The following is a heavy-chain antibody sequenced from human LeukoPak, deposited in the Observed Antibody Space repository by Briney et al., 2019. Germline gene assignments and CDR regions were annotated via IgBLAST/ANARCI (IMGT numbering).Heavy chain of an antibody. CDR2: ISSSGSTI. J-gene: IGHJ4*02. D-gene: IGHD6-13*01. CDR3: ARAKSDSSSWAFDY. CDR1: GFTFSDYY. V-gene: IGHV3-11*01. Sequence: PGGSLRLSCAASGFTFSDYYMSWIRQAPGKGLGWVSYISSSGSTIYYADSVKGRFTISRDNAKNSLYLQMNSLRAEDTAVYYCARAKSDSSSWAFDYWGQGTLVTVSS.